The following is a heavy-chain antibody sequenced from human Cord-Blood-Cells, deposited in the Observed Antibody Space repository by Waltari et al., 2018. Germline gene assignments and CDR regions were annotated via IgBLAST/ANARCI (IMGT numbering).Heavy chain of an antibody. V-gene: IGHV3-49*04. Sequence: EVQLVESGGGLVQPGRSLRLSCTASGFTFGAYAMSWVRQAPGKGLEWVGFIRSKAYGGTTEYAASVKGRFTISRDDSKSIAYLQMNSLKTEDTAVYYCTVGDTRFDYWGQGTLVTVSS. CDR3: TVGDTRFDY. D-gene: IGHD1-26*01. CDR2: IRSKAYGGTT. J-gene: IGHJ4*02. CDR1: GFTFGAYA.